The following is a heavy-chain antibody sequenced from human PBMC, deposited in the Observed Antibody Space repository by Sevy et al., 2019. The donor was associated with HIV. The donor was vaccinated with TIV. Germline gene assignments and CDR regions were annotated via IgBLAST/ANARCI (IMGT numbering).Heavy chain of an antibody. D-gene: IGHD3-9*01. J-gene: IGHJ4*02. V-gene: IGHV4-38-2*02. CDR1: GYSISSGYY. CDR3: ARDFPPYDILTGPFDY. CDR2: IYDSGST. Sequence: SETLSLTCAVSGYSISSGYYWGWIRQPPGKGLEWIGIIYDSGSTYYNPSLKSRVTIAVDTPKNKFSLKLSSVTAADTAVYYCARDFPPYDILTGPFDYWGQGTLVTVSS.